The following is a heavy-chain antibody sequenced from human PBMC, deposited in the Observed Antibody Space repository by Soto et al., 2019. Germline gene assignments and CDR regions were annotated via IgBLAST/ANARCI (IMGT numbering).Heavy chain of an antibody. V-gene: IGHV1-46*03. CDR2: INPSGGST. D-gene: IGHD6-13*01. CDR1: GYTFTSYY. Sequence: ASVKVSCKASGYTFTSYYMHWVRQAPGQGLEWMGIINPSGGSTSYAQKFQGRVTLTRDTSTSTVYMELSSLRSEDTAVYYCARDREKSQGSSSWYYHYYYLDVWGKGTTVTVSS. CDR3: ARDREKSQGSSSWYYHYYYLDV. J-gene: IGHJ6*03.